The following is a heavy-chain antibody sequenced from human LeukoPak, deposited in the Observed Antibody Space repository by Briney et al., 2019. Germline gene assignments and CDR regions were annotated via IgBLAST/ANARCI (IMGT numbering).Heavy chain of an antibody. J-gene: IGHJ5*02. CDR3: ATDLPDDSSWYRPGWRGWFDP. CDR2: INPSGGST. D-gene: IGHD6-13*01. CDR1: GYTFTSYY. Sequence: ASVKVSCKASGYTFTSYYMHWVRQAPGQGLEWMGIINPSGGSTSYAQKFQGRVTMSEDTSTDTAYMELSSLGSEDTAVYYCATDLPDDSSWYRPGWRGWFDPWGQGTLVTVSS. V-gene: IGHV1-46*01.